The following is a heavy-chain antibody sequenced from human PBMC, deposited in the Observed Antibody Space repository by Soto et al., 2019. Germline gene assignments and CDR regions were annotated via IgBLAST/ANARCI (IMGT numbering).Heavy chain of an antibody. Sequence: SVKVSCKASGYTFTSYGISWVRQAPGQGLEGMGWISAYNGNTNYAQKLQGRVTMTTDTSTSKAYMELRSLRSDDTAVYYCERDFYYDSSGYCFDPWGQGTLVTVSS. D-gene: IGHD3-22*01. CDR2: ISAYNGNT. V-gene: IGHV1-18*01. J-gene: IGHJ5*02. CDR3: ERDFYYDSSGYCFDP. CDR1: GYTFTSYG.